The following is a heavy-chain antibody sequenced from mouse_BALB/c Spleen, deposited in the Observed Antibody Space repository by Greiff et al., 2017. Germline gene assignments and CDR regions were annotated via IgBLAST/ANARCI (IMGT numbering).Heavy chain of an antibody. V-gene: IGHV3-6*02. Sequence: EVQLQESGPGLVKPSQSLSLTCSVTGYSITSGYYWNWIRQFPGNKLEWMGYISYEGSNNYNPTRKNRISITRDTSKNQFFLKLNSVTTEDTATYYCAREGDFGNPFYAMDYWGQGTSVTVSS. CDR2: ISYEGSN. CDR3: AREGDFGNPFYAMDY. CDR1: GYSITSGYY. J-gene: IGHJ4*01. D-gene: IGHD3-3*01.